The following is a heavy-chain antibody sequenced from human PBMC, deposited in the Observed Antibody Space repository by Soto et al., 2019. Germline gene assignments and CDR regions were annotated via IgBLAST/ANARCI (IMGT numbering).Heavy chain of an antibody. V-gene: IGHV4-59*01. CDR1: GGSIGTYY. Sequence: QVQLQESGPGLVKPSETLSLTCTVSGGSIGTYYWSWIRQPPGKGLEWIGYIYYTGSTNYNPSLKGRVTISADTSKNQLSLQLNSVTAADTAVYYCARTHPIGRIVAAGHFDYWGRGTLVTVSS. J-gene: IGHJ2*01. D-gene: IGHD6-13*01. CDR3: ARTHPIGRIVAAGHFDY. CDR2: IYYTGST.